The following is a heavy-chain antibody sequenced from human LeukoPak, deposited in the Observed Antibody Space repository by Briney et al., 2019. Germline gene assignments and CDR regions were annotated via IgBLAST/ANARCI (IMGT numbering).Heavy chain of an antibody. V-gene: IGHV1-8*01. D-gene: IGHD2-15*01. J-gene: IGHJ3*02. Sequence: ASVKVSCKASGYTFTSYDINWGRQATRQGLEWMGWMNPNSGNTGYAQKFQDRGAMTRNTTISTAYMELSRLTSEDTAVYYCARSCSGGSCYSEIEAFDIWGQGTMVTVSS. CDR1: GYTFTSYD. CDR3: ARSCSGGSCYSEIEAFDI. CDR2: MNPNSGNT.